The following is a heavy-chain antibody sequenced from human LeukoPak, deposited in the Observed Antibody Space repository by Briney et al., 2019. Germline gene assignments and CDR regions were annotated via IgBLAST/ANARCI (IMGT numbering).Heavy chain of an antibody. D-gene: IGHD5-12*01. V-gene: IGHV4-34*01. Sequence: SETLSLTCALYGGSFSGYYWSWIRQPPGKGLEWIGEINHSGSTNYNPSLKSRVTISVDTSKNQFSLKLSSVTAADTAVYYCARAPVIDSGYDYWGQGTLVTVSS. CDR3: ARAPVIDSGYDY. J-gene: IGHJ4*02. CDR2: INHSGST. CDR1: GGSFSGYY.